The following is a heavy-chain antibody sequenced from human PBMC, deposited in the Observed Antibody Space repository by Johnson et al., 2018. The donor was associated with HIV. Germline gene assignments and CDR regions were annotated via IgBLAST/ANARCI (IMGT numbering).Heavy chain of an antibody. CDR3: ASSSPSDYAFNF. Sequence: VQLVESGGGLVQPGGSLRLSCAASGFTFSNAWMSWVRQAPGKGLEWVGRIKSKTDGGTTDYAAPVKGRFTISRDDSKNTLYLQMNSLRAEDTAVYYCASSSPSDYAFNFWGQGTMVTVSS. CDR1: GFTFSNAW. CDR2: IKSKTDGGTT. D-gene: IGHD6-6*01. V-gene: IGHV3-15*01. J-gene: IGHJ3*01.